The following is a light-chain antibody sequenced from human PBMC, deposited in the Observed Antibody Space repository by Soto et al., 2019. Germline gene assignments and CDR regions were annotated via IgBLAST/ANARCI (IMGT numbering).Light chain of an antibody. CDR1: QSISNF. CDR2: AAS. V-gene: IGKV1-39*01. Sequence: DIQMTQSPSSQSAYVGDRVTITCRASQSISNFVNWYQHKPGKAPKLLIYAASNLQSGVPSRFSGSGSGTDFTLTISSLQPEDIATYYCQESYSTHMFSFGPGTKVDIK. J-gene: IGKJ3*01. CDR3: QESYSTHMFS.